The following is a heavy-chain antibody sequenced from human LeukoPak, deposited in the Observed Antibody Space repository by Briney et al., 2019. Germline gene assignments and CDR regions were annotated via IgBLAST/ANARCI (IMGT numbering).Heavy chain of an antibody. J-gene: IGHJ6*02. D-gene: IGHD4-17*01. Sequence: GRSLRLSCAASGFTFDDYAMHWVRQAPGKGLEWVSGISWNSGSIGYADSAKGRFTISRDNAKNSLYLQMNSLRAEDTALYYCAKDNGHGDPYYYYGMDVWGQGTTVTVSS. CDR3: AKDNGHGDPYYYYGMDV. CDR1: GFTFDDYA. CDR2: ISWNSGSI. V-gene: IGHV3-9*01.